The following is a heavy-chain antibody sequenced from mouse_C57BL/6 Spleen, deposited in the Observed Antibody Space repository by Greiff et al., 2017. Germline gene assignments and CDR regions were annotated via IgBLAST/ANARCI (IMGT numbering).Heavy chain of an antibody. CDR2: IDPSDSYT. CDR3: ARGGRCSSPWFAY. Sequence: QVQLQQPGAELVMPGASVKLSCKASGYTFTSYWMHWVKQRPGQGLEWIGEIDPSDSYTHYNQKFKGKSTLTVDKSPSTAYMQLSSLKSEDSAVYYCARGGRCSSPWFAYWGQGILVTVSA. D-gene: IGHD1-1*01. J-gene: IGHJ3*01. V-gene: IGHV1-69*01. CDR1: GYTFTSYW.